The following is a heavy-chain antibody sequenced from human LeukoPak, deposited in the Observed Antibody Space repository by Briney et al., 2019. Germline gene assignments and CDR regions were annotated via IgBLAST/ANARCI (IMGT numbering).Heavy chain of an antibody. CDR3: AKILSSMYFDL. CDR2: ISGTT. D-gene: IGHD3-10*01. Sequence: PGGSLRLSCAASGSTFTNYAMNWVRQAPGKGLEWVSTISGTTYYADSVKGRFSISRDNSKSTLFLQMNNLRAEDTAVYYCAKILSSMYFDLWGRGALVTVSS. V-gene: IGHV3-23*01. CDR1: GSTFTNYA. J-gene: IGHJ2*01.